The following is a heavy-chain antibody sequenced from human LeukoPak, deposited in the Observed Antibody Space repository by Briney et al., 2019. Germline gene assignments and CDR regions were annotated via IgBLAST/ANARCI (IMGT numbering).Heavy chain of an antibody. D-gene: IGHD2-2*01. J-gene: IGHJ1*01. Sequence: SETLSLTCAVYGWSFSGYYWSWIRQPPGKGLEWIGEINHSGSTNYNPSPKSRVTISVDTSKNQFSLKLSSVTAADTAVYYCARRYCSSTSCYFYFQHWGQGTLVTVSS. CDR2: INHSGST. V-gene: IGHV4-34*01. CDR3: ARRYCSSTSCYFYFQH. CDR1: GWSFSGYY.